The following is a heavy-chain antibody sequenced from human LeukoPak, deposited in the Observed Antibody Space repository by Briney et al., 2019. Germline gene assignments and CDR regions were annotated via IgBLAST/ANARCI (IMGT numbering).Heavy chain of an antibody. CDR3: ARDRIAAAVRRPIIGSPYY. Sequence: GGSLRLSCAASGFTFSAYEMNWVRQAPGKGLEWISYITSSGSTIYYADSVKGRFTISRDNAENSLFLQMSSLRAEDTAVYYCARDRIAAAVRRPIIGSPYYWGQGTLVTVSS. CDR1: GFTFSAYE. V-gene: IGHV3-48*03. CDR2: ITSSGSTI. J-gene: IGHJ4*02. D-gene: IGHD6-13*01.